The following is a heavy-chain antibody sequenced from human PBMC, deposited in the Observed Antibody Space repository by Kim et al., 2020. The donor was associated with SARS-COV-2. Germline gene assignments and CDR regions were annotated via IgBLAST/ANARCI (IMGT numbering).Heavy chain of an antibody. Sequence: GGSLRLSCAASGFTFSSYAMSWVRQAPGKGLEWVSAISGSGGSTYYADSVKGRFTISRDNSKNTLYLQMNSLRAEDTAVYYCAKDSPTGTTEGSDAFDIWGQGTMVTVSS. CDR2: ISGSGGST. D-gene: IGHD1-7*01. V-gene: IGHV3-23*01. J-gene: IGHJ3*02. CDR3: AKDSPTGTTEGSDAFDI. CDR1: GFTFSSYA.